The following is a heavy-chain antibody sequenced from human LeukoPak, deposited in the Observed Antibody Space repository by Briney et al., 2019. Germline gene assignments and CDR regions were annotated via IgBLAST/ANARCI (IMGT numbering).Heavy chain of an antibody. Sequence: GGSLRLSCAASGFTFSSYVLHWVRQAPGKGLEWVAVISYDGGNKYYAESVKGRFTISRDNSKNTLYLQMNSLRVEDTAVYYCAGDDYWGQGTLVTVSS. V-gene: IGHV3-30*04. CDR3: AGDDY. D-gene: IGHD3-10*01. J-gene: IGHJ4*02. CDR1: GFTFSSYV. CDR2: ISYDGGNK.